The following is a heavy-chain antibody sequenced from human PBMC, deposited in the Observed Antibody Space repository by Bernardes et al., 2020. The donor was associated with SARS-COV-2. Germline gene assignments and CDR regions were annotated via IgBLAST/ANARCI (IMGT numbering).Heavy chain of an antibody. Sequence: GGSLRLSCAASGFTFGSSVMNWVRQAPGKGLEWVSYISTTGGTKYYADSVKGRFTISRDNAKNSLYLQMNSLRAEDTAVYYCAKEYTYGFASWGPGSLVTVPS. V-gene: IGHV3-48*03. D-gene: IGHD5-18*01. CDR1: GFTFGSSV. J-gene: IGHJ4*02. CDR3: AKEYTYGFAS. CDR2: ISTTGGTK.